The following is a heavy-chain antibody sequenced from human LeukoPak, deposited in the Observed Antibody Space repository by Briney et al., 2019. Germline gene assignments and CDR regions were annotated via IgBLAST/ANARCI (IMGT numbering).Heavy chain of an antibody. D-gene: IGHD3-16*02. CDR2: INHSGST. Sequence: SETLSLTCAVYGGSFSGYYWSWIRQPPGKGLEWIGEINHSGSTNYNPSLKSRVTISIDTSKNQFSLKLSSVTAADTAVYYCARPAVYDYVWGSYRYTRSWYFDLWGRGTLVTVSS. CDR3: ARPAVYDYVWGSYRYTRSWYFDL. CDR1: GGSFSGYY. J-gene: IGHJ2*01. V-gene: IGHV4-34*01.